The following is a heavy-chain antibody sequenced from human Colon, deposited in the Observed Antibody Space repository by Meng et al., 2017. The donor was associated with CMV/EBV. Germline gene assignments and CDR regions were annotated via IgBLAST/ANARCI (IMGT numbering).Heavy chain of an antibody. CDR2: LSYTGAT. Sequence: SETLSLTCTVSGGSISSSSYFWVWIRQPPGKGLEWIGSLSYTGATNYNASLKSRFAISVDTSKNQFSLRLSSVTAADTAVYYCARDRNYFGSGTYLDYWGQGTLVTVSS. CDR1: GGSISSSSYF. J-gene: IGHJ4*02. CDR3: ARDRNYFGSGTYLDY. V-gene: IGHV4-39*07. D-gene: IGHD3-10*01.